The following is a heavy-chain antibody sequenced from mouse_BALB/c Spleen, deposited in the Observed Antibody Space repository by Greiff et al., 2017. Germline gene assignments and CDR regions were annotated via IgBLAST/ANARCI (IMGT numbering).Heavy chain of an antibody. J-gene: IGHJ1*01. CDR2: IWGDGST. CDR3: ARDHGYYGSSYWYFDV. D-gene: IGHD1-1*01. CDR1: GFSLTGYG. V-gene: IGHV2-6-7*01. Sequence: VQLVESGPGLVAPSQSLSITCTVSGFSLTGYGVNWVRQPPGKGLEWLGMIWGDGSTDYNSALKSRLSISKDNSKSQVFLKMNSLQTDDTARYYCARDHGYYGSSYWYFDVWGAGTTVTVSS.